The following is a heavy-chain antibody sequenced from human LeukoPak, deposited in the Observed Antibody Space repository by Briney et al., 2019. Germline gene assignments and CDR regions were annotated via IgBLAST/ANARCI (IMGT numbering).Heavy chain of an antibody. Sequence: GGSLRLSCAASGFTFSYYSMNWVRQAPGKGLEWVSSIRSSSNDIYYADSVKGRFTISRDNAKNSLYLQMNSLRAEDTAVYYCARDRDVGDDAFDIWGQGTMVTVSS. CDR1: GFTFSYYS. CDR2: IRSSSNDI. CDR3: ARDRDVGDDAFDI. D-gene: IGHD3-10*01. J-gene: IGHJ3*02. V-gene: IGHV3-21*01.